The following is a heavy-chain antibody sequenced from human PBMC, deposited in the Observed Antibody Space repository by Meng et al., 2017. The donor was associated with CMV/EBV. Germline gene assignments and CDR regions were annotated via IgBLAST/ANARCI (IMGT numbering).Heavy chain of an antibody. Sequence: VASQDAGPVLAKPSETLSLTCTVVGGSISSYYWSWIRQPAGKGLEWIGRIYTSGSTNYNPSLKSRVTMSVDTSKNQFSLKLSSVTAADTAVYYCARDLMNCSSTSCANWFDPWGQGTLVTVSS. CDR3: ARDLMNCSSTSCANWFDP. D-gene: IGHD2-2*01. V-gene: IGHV4-4*07. CDR1: GGSISSYY. J-gene: IGHJ5*02. CDR2: IYTSGST.